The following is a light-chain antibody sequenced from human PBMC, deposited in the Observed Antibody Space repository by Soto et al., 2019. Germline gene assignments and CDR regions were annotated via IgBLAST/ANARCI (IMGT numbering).Light chain of an antibody. CDR1: SSDVGRFNF. CDR3: SSYTTRSTYV. V-gene: IGLV2-14*01. J-gene: IGLJ1*01. Sequence: HSVLTQPSSVSGSPGQSITISCTGTSSDVGRFNFVSWFQQHPGKAPKLLIYEVTKRPSGVSNRFSGSKSGNTASLTISGLQTEDEADYYCSSYTTRSTYVLGTGTKVT. CDR2: EVT.